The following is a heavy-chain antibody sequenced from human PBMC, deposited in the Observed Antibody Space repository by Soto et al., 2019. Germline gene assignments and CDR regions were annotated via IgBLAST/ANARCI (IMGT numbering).Heavy chain of an antibody. V-gene: IGHV1-46*01. CDR3: ARGYRYGSYYYYGLDV. Sequence: ASVKVSCKASGDIFTSYYIHWVRQAPGQGLEWMGIINPSGDDTNYAKKFQGRVTMTRDASTSTVYMDLSSLTSEDTATYYCARGYRYGSYYYYGLDVWGQGTTVTVSS. D-gene: IGHD5-18*01. J-gene: IGHJ6*02. CDR1: GDIFTSYY. CDR2: INPSGDDT.